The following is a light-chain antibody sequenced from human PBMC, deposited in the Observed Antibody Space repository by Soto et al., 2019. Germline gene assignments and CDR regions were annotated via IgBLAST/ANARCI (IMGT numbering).Light chain of an antibody. CDR1: QSVSSSR. J-gene: IGKJ5*01. CDR2: GAS. V-gene: IGKV3-20*01. CDR3: QQYGSSPIT. Sequence: EIVLTQSPGTLSLSPGERATLSCRASQSVSSSRLAWYQQKPGQPPKLLIYGASSRVTGLPDRFSGSGSGTDFTLTISRLEPEDFAVYYCQQYGSSPITFGQGTRLEIK.